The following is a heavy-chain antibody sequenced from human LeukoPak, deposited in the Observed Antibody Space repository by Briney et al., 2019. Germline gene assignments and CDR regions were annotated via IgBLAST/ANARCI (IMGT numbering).Heavy chain of an antibody. CDR2: ISNSGSTI. Sequence: GGSLRLSCAASGFIFSSYEMSWVRHVPGKGLEWISYISNSGSTIYYADSVKGRFTISRDNARNSLYLQMNSLRAEDTAVYYCATDLFDYMDVWGKGTTVTVSS. J-gene: IGHJ6*03. V-gene: IGHV3-48*03. CDR1: GFIFSSYE. CDR3: ATDLFDYMDV. D-gene: IGHD2-21*01.